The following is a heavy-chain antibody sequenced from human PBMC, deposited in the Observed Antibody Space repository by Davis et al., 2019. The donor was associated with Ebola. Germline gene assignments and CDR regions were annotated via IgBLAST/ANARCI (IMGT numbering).Heavy chain of an antibody. CDR1: GASMSDYY. V-gene: IGHV4-59*03. D-gene: IGHD4-11*01. J-gene: IGHJ4*02. CDR3: ATTPRYSNYGAYFDN. Sequence: SETLSLTCTVSGASMSDYYYNWIRQPPGRGLEWIGNMYYSGTTNRNPSLMSRVTISGDMSRNQFSLTLNSVTAADTAIYYCATTPRYSNYGAYFDNWGQGNLVTVSS. CDR2: MYYSGTT.